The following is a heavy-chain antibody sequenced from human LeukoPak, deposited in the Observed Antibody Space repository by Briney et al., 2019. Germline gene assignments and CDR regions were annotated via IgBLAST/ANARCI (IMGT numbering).Heavy chain of an antibody. D-gene: IGHD3-22*01. J-gene: IGHJ5*02. CDR2: IFPSGGEI. CDR1: GFTFSTFA. Sequence: PGGSLRLSCAASGFTFSTFAMIWVRQPPGKGLEWVSSIFPSGGEIHYADSVRGRFTIYRDNSKNSLYLQMNSLRVEDTAFYYCARDDLLHRNWFDPWGQGTLVTVSS. V-gene: IGHV3-23*01. CDR3: ARDDLLHRNWFDP.